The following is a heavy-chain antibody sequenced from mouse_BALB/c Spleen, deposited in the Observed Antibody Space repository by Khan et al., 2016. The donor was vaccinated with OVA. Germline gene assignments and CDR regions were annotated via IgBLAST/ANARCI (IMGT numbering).Heavy chain of an antibody. J-gene: IGHJ3*01. CDR1: GYSITSGYA. CDR3: STKKYYYYDAIAY. CDR2: INYSGST. V-gene: IGHV3-2*02. Sequence: EVQLLESGPGLVKPSQSLSLTCTVTGYSITSGYAWNWIRQFPGNKLEWMGYINYSGSTSFNPSLRSRISITRDTSKNQFFLQLNSVTTEDTATYYYSTKKYYYYDAIAYGGQGTLVTVSA. D-gene: IGHD1-1*01.